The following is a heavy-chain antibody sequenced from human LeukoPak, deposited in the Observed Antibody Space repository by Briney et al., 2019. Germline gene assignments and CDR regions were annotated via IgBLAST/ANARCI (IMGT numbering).Heavy chain of an antibody. V-gene: IGHV5-51*01. Sequence: GASLQISFKGSGYSFTSYWVAWVRQMPGKGLEWMGIIYPGDSHTTYSLFFQGQVTFSADKSISTAYLQWSSLKASDTAMYYCARLSGGSNPPLEYWGQGTLVTVSS. CDR2: IYPGDSHT. CDR1: GYSFTSYW. D-gene: IGHD3-3*01. CDR3: ARLSGGSNPPLEY. J-gene: IGHJ4*02.